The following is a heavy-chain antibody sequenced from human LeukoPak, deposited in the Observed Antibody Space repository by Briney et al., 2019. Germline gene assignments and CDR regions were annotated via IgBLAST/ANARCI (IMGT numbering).Heavy chain of an antibody. CDR1: GFTFSSYW. CDR3: AKDDSRFTVTTENFDY. CDR2: IKEDGSEK. D-gene: IGHD4-17*01. Sequence: PGGSLRLSCVASGFTFSSYWMCWVRQAPGKGLEWVANIKEDGSEKHYVDSVKGRFTISRDNAKNSLYLQMNSLRAEDTALYYCAKDDSRFTVTTENFDYWGQGTLVTVSS. J-gene: IGHJ4*02. V-gene: IGHV3-7*03.